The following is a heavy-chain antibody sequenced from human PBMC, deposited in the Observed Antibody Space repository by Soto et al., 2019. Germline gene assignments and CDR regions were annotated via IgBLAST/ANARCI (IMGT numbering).Heavy chain of an antibody. J-gene: IGHJ6*02. CDR1: GGSISSGGYY. V-gene: IGHV4-31*03. Sequence: QVQLQESGPGLVKPSQTLSLTCTVSGGSISSGGYYWSWIRQHPGKGLEWIGYIYYSGSTYYNPSLKSRVTMSVDTSKNQFSLKLSSVTAADTAVYYCARDGAGGYSGYDHYYYYGMDVWGQGTTVTVSS. CDR2: IYYSGST. CDR3: ARDGAGGYSGYDHYYYYGMDV. D-gene: IGHD5-12*01.